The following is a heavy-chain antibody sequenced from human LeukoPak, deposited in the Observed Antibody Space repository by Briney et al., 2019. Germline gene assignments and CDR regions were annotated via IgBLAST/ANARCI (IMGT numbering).Heavy chain of an antibody. Sequence: GGSLRLSCAASGFTFSSYAMSWVRQAPGKGLEWVSAISGSGGSTYYADSVKGRFTISRDNSKNTLYLQMNRLRAEDTAVYYCAKSTSSLGDAFDIWGQGTMVTVSS. CDR1: GFTFSSYA. V-gene: IGHV3-23*01. CDR2: ISGSGGST. CDR3: AKSTSSLGDAFDI. J-gene: IGHJ3*02.